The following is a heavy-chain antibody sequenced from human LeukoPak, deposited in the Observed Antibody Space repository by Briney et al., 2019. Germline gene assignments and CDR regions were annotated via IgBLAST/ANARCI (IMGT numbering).Heavy chain of an antibody. CDR3: AKDLIAVGDGYYFDY. V-gene: IGHV3-23*01. D-gene: IGHD6-19*01. CDR2: VSRSGDGA. J-gene: IGHJ4*02. Sequence: GGSLRLSCAASGFTVSSNCVNWVRQAPGKGLEWVSAVSRSGDGAYYADSVKGRFTVSRDNSKSTLYLQMGSLRAEDTALYYCAKDLIAVGDGYYFDYWGQGTLVTASS. CDR1: GFTVSSNC.